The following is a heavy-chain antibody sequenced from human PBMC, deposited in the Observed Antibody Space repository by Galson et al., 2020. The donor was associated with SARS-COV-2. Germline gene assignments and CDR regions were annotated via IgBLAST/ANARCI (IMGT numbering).Heavy chain of an antibody. CDR2: INIDGSST. Sequence: GESLKISCAASGHTFSRHRMYWVRQVPGKGLVWASRINIDGSSTNYADPVKGRFTISRDNAKNTQYLEMNSLRAEDTDVYYCVRPSGSSWSDHFDYWGQGTLVTVSS. J-gene: IGHJ4*02. D-gene: IGHD6-13*01. CDR3: VRPSGSSWSDHFDY. CDR1: GHTFSRHR. V-gene: IGHV3-74*01.